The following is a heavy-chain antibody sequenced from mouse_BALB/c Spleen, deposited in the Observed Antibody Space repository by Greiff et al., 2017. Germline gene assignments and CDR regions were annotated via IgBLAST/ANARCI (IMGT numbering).Heavy chain of an antibody. CDR2: INSNGGST. Sequence: EVQRVESGGGLVQPGGSLKLSCAASGFTFSSYGMSWVRQTPDKRLELVATINSNGGSTYYPDSVKGRFTISRDNAKNTLYLQMSSLKSEDTAMYYCARGYGAYWGQGTTLTVSS. D-gene: IGHD1-1*02. CDR1: GFTFSSYG. CDR3: ARGYGAY. J-gene: IGHJ2*01. V-gene: IGHV5-6-3*01.